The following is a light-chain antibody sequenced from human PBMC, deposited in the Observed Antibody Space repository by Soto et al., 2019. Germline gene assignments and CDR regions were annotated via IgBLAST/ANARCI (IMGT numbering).Light chain of an antibody. CDR2: DAS. Sequence: EIVLTQSPATLSLSPGERATLSCRASQSVSSYLAWYQQKPGQAPRLLIYDASNRATGIPARFSGSGSGTDFTLTISSLEPEDFAVYYCHQRSNWLLTFSGGTKVEIK. CDR3: HQRSNWLLT. CDR1: QSVSSY. J-gene: IGKJ4*01. V-gene: IGKV3-11*01.